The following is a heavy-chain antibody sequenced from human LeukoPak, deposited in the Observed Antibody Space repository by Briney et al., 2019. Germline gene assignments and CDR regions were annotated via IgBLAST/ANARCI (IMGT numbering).Heavy chain of an antibody. V-gene: IGHV3-23*01. CDR2: ISGSDDST. CDR3: AKDSGHSSSWYY. D-gene: IGHD6-13*01. CDR1: GFTFSSYA. J-gene: IGHJ4*02. Sequence: GGSLRLSCAASGFTFSSYAMNWARQAPGKGLEWVSGISGSDDSTYYADSVKGRFTISRDISRNTLYLQMNSLRAEDTAVYYCAKDSGHSSSWYYWGQGTLVTVSS.